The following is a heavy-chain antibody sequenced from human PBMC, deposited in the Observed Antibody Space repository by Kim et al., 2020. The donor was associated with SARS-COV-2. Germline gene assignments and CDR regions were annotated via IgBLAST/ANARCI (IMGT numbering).Heavy chain of an antibody. CDR2: IWYDGSNK. Sequence: GGSLRLSCAASGFTFSSYGMHWVRQAPGKGLEWVAVIWYDGSNKYYADSVKGRFTISRDNSKNTLYLQMNSLRAEDTAVYYCARPWRGYSYGYSAPFDYWGQGTLVTVSS. CDR3: ARPWRGYSYGYSAPFDY. D-gene: IGHD5-18*01. J-gene: IGHJ4*02. V-gene: IGHV3-33*01. CDR1: GFTFSSYG.